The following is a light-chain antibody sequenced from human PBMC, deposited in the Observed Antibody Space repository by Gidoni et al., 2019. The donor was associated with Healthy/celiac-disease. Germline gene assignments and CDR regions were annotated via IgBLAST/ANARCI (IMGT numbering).Light chain of an antibody. J-gene: IGLJ3*02. CDR3: QAWDSSTFPHWV. CDR1: KLGDKY. CDR2: QDS. Sequence: SYELTQPPSVSVSPGQTASITCSGDKLGDKYACWYQQKPGQSPVLVISQDSNRPSGIPERFAGTNSGNKATLTISGTQAMDEADYYCQAWDSSTFPHWVFRRDQADRP. V-gene: IGLV3-1*01.